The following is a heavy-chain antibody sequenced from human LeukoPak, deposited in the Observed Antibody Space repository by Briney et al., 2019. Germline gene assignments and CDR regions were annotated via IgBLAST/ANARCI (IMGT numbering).Heavy chain of an antibody. Sequence: GGSLRLSCAASGFTFSSYAMHWVRQAPGKGLEWVAVISFDGSNKYYADSVKGRFTISRDNSKNTLYLQMNSLRAEDTAVYYCARRSRGVISSYYYYYMDVWGKGTTVTVSS. CDR1: GFTFSSYA. CDR2: ISFDGSNK. J-gene: IGHJ6*03. V-gene: IGHV3-30*04. CDR3: ARRSRGVISSYYYYYMDV. D-gene: IGHD3-10*01.